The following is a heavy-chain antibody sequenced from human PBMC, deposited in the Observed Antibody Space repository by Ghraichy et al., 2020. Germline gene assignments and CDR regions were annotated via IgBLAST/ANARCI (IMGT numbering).Heavy chain of an antibody. J-gene: IGHJ4*02. D-gene: IGHD5-18*01. CDR3: AREPHRYKGGDFDF. CDR1: GVTFSRHA. V-gene: IGHV3-23*01. CDR2: ISGTGGST. Sequence: GESLNISCVTSGVTFSRHAMSWVRQVPGKGLEWLSSISGTGGSTNYADSVKGRFTISRDNDKNTLFVQMNNLRVVDSAVYYCAREPHRYKGGDFDFWGQGTPVTVSS.